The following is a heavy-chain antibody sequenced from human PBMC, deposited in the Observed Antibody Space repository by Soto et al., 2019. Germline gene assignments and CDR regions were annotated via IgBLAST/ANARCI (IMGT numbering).Heavy chain of an antibody. D-gene: IGHD3-22*01. CDR1: GGTFSRHA. Sequence: QVQLVQSGAEVRKPGSSVKVSCKASGGTFSRHAISWVRQAPGQGLEWMGGIIPIFGTANHAQKFQGRVTIIADKSTSTVYMKLSSLSSEKTAMYFCARGWGYDSNDYYYAYGGQGTLVIVSS. V-gene: IGHV1-69*06. J-gene: IGHJ4*02. CDR2: IIPIFGTA. CDR3: ARGWGYDSNDYYYAY.